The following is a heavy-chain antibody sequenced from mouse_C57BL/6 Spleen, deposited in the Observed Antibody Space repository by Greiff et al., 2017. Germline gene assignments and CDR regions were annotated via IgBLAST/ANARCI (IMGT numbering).Heavy chain of an antibody. CDR3: ARWNWGYYLDY. CDR1: GYTFTSYW. Sequence: QVHVKQPGAELVKPGASVKMSCKASGYTFTSYWITWVKQRPGQGLEWIGDIYPGSGSTNYNEKFKSKATLTVDTSSSTAYMQLSSLTSEDSAVYYCARWNWGYYLDYWGQGTTLTVSS. J-gene: IGHJ2*01. V-gene: IGHV1-55*01. CDR2: IYPGSGST.